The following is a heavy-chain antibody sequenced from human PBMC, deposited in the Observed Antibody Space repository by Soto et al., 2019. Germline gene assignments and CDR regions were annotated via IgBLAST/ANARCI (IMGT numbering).Heavy chain of an antibody. CDR1: GGSISSGGYS. D-gene: IGHD4-17*01. V-gene: IGHV4-30-2*01. CDR2: IYHSGST. Sequence: SETLSLTCAVSGGSISSGGYSWSWIRQPPGKGLEWIGYIYHSGSTYYNPSLKSRVTISVDRSKNQFSLKLSSVTAADTAVYYCARRYGPGFDYWGQGTPVTVSS. J-gene: IGHJ4*02. CDR3: ARRYGPGFDY.